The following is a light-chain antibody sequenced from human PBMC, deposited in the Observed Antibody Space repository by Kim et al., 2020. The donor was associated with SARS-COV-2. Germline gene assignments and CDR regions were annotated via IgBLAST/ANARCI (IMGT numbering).Light chain of an antibody. CDR3: QKYNSAPFT. V-gene: IGKV1-27*01. CDR1: QDISNY. Sequence: ASVGDSVIITCRASQDISNYLAVYQQKPAKVPQLLIFAASTLQSGVPSRFSGSGSGTDFTLTISSLQHEDVATYYCQKYNSAPFTFGHGTKVDIK. CDR2: AAS. J-gene: IGKJ3*01.